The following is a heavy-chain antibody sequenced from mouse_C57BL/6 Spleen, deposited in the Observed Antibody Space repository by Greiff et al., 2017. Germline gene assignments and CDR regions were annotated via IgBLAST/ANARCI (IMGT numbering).Heavy chain of an antibody. V-gene: IGHV1-82*01. J-gene: IGHJ4*01. D-gene: IGHD4-1*01. Sequence: VQLQQSGPELVQPGASVKISCKASGYAFSSSWMNWVKQRPGKGLEWIGRIYPGDGDTNDNGKFKGKATLTADKSSSTAYMQLSSLTSEDSAVYFCARSASGTRAMDYWGQGTSVTVSS. CDR2: IYPGDGDT. CDR1: GYAFSSSW. CDR3: ARSASGTRAMDY.